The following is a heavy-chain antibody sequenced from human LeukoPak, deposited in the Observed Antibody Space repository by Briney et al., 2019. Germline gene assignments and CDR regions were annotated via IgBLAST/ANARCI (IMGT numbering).Heavy chain of an antibody. V-gene: IGHV4-61*02. CDR2: IYTSGST. Sequence: PSETLSLTCTVSGGSISSGSYYWSWIRQPAGKGLEWIGRIYTSGSTKYNPSLKSRVTISVDTSKHQFTMKLGAVTAADTGVYYCARLRFLEWEGYYFDYWGQGILVTVSS. CDR3: ARLRFLEWEGYYFDY. CDR1: GGSISSGSYY. D-gene: IGHD3-3*01. J-gene: IGHJ4*02.